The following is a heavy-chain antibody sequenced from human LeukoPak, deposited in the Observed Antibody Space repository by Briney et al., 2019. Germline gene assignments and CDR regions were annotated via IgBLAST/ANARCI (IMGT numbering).Heavy chain of an antibody. V-gene: IGHV3-20*04. CDR1: GFTFSSYA. Sequence: GGSLRLSCAASGFTFSSYAMSWVRQAPGKGLEWVSGISWNGRNTAYAESLKVRFTISRDNAKNSLYLQMNSLRAEDTAFYYCARVQQYDKFDYWGQGTLVTVSS. J-gene: IGHJ4*02. CDR2: ISWNGRNT. CDR3: ARVQQYDKFDY. D-gene: IGHD3-22*01.